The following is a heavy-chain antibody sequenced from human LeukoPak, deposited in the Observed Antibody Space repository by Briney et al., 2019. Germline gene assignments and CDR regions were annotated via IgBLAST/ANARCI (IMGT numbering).Heavy chain of an antibody. CDR3: ARGGYSYGYGNYYFDY. CDR1: GGSFSGYY. V-gene: IGHV4-34*01. J-gene: IGHJ4*02. CDR2: INHSGST. D-gene: IGHD5-18*01. Sequence: PSETLSLTCAVYGGSFSGYYWSWIRQPPGKGLEWIGEINHSGSTNYNPSLKSRVTISVDTPKNQFSLKLSSVTAADTAVYYCARGGYSYGYGNYYFDYWGQGTLVTVSS.